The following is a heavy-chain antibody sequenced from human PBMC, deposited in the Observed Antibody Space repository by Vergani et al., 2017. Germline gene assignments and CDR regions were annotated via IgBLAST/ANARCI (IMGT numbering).Heavy chain of an antibody. V-gene: IGHV3-11*06. D-gene: IGHD3-3*01. CDR2: ISSSSSYT. CDR1: GFTFSDYY. J-gene: IGHJ3*02. CDR3: ARSRSYTIFGVVIVDAFDI. Sequence: VQLVESGGGLVKPGGSLRLSCAASGFTFSDYYMSWIRQAPGKGLEWVSYISSSSSYTNYADSVKGRFTISRDNAKNSLYLQMNSLRAEDTAVYYCARSRSYTIFGVVIVDAFDIWGQGTMVTVSS.